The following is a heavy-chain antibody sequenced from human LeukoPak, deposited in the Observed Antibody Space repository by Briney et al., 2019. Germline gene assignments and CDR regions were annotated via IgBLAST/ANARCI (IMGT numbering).Heavy chain of an antibody. Sequence: GASVKVSCKASGYIFTSYGISWVRQAPGQGLEWMGWISAYNGNTNYAQKLQGRVTMTTDTSTSTAYMELRSLRSDDTAVYYCARDAEAAAGTGWFDPWGQGTLVTVSS. J-gene: IGHJ5*02. CDR2: ISAYNGNT. V-gene: IGHV1-18*01. D-gene: IGHD6-13*01. CDR3: ARDAEAAAGTGWFDP. CDR1: GYIFTSYG.